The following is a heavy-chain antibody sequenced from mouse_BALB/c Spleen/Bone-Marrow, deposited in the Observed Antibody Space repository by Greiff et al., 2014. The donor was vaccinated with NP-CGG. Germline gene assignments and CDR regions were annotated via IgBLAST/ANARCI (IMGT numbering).Heavy chain of an antibody. CDR3: ARSRYGIY. J-gene: IGHJ2*01. V-gene: IGHV1-26*01. CDR1: GYTFTDYY. Sequence: EVQLVESGPELVKPGASVKMSCKASGYTFTDYYMKWVKQNHGKSLEWIGDINPNSGDSLYNQKFKGKATLTVDKSSSTAYMQLNSLTSEDSAVYYCARSRYGIYWGQGTTLTVSS. D-gene: IGHD2-14*01. CDR2: INPNSGDS.